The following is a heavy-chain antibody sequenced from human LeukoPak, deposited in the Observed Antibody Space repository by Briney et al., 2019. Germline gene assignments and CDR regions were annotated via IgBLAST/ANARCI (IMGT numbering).Heavy chain of an antibody. J-gene: IGHJ6*03. Sequence: GGTLRLSCAASGFTFSSYGMSWVRQAPGKGLEWVSAISGSGGSTYYADSVKGHFTISRDNSKNTVYLQMNSLSAEDTAVYYCAKNGDRGAYCSGGTCYPYYYYYMDVWGKGTTVTISS. V-gene: IGHV3-23*01. D-gene: IGHD2-15*01. CDR1: GFTFSSYG. CDR2: ISGSGGST. CDR3: AKNGDRGAYCSGGTCYPYYYYYMDV.